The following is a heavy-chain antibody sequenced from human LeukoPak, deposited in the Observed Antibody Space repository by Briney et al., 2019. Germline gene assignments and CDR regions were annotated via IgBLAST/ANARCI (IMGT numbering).Heavy chain of an antibody. V-gene: IGHV3-30*04. Sequence: SGGSLRLSCAASGFTFSSYAMHWVRQAPGKGLEWVPVISYDGSNKYYADSVKGRFTISRDNSKNTLYLQMNSLRAEDTAVYYCASGYGEYYYYGMDVWGQGTTVTVSS. CDR1: GFTFSSYA. J-gene: IGHJ6*02. D-gene: IGHD5-12*01. CDR2: ISYDGSNK. CDR3: ASGYGEYYYYGMDV.